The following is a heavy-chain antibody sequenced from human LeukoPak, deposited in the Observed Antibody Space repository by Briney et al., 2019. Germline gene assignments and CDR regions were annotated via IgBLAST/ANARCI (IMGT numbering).Heavy chain of an antibody. J-gene: IGHJ6*02. CDR1: GFTFSSYG. D-gene: IGHD6-19*01. Sequence: GGSLRLSCAASGFTFSSYGMHWVRQAPGKGLEWVAVISYDGSNKYYADSVKGRFTISRDNSKNTLYLQMNSLRAEDTAVYYCAREDSSGWYSYYYYGMDVWGQGTTVTVSS. CDR3: AREDSSGWYSYYYYGMDV. V-gene: IGHV3-30*03. CDR2: ISYDGSNK.